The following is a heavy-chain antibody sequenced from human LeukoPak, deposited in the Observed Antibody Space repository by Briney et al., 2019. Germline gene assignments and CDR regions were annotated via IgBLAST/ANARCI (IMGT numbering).Heavy chain of an antibody. Sequence: SETLSLTCTVSGASITSGAYCWSWIRQHPGKGLEWIGYVCHDGGTSYNPSLKGRVTVTIDTSENQFSLKLNSVTAADTAVFFCAKEGRDSGGYNGWFEPWGQGTLVTVSS. V-gene: IGHV4-31*03. CDR3: AKEGRDSGGYNGWFEP. J-gene: IGHJ5*02. CDR2: VCHDGGT. D-gene: IGHD2-15*01. CDR1: GASITSGAYC.